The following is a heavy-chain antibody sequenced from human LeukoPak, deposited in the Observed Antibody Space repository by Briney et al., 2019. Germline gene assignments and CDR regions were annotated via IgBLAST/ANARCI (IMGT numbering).Heavy chain of an antibody. CDR3: AKWLTYCSGGNCYGGEGF. Sequence: GGSLRLSCAASGFTFSTYAMSWARQAPGKGLQWVSAISSGGGSTYYADSVKGRFTISRDNSKNTVNLQMNSLRAEDTALYYCAKWLTYCSGGNCYGGEGFWGQGTLVTVSS. V-gene: IGHV3-23*01. J-gene: IGHJ4*02. D-gene: IGHD2-15*01. CDR2: ISSGGGST. CDR1: GFTFSTYA.